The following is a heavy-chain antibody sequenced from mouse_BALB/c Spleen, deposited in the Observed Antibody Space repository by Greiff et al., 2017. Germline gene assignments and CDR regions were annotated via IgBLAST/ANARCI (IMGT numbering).Heavy chain of an antibody. CDR1: GFSLPSYG. CDR3: ALPSMVTSYYAMDY. Sequence: VKLMESGPGLVAPSQSLSITCTVSGFSLPSYGVSWVRQPPGKGLEWLGVIWGDGSTNYHSALISRLGISKDNSKSQVFLKLNSLQTDDTATYYCALPSMVTSYYAMDYWGQGTSVTVSA. V-gene: IGHV2-3*01. J-gene: IGHJ4*01. D-gene: IGHD2-10*02. CDR2: IWGDGST.